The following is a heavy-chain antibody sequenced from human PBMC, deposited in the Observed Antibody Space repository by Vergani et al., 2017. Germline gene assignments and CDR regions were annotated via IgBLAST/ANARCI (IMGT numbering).Heavy chain of an antibody. D-gene: IGHD3-22*01. CDR2: INPTSGGT. V-gene: IGHV1-2*02. CDR3: AKGTQYYYDSSGYYKH. Sequence: QVQLVQSGAEVQKPGASVKVSCKASGYTFTGYYMHWVRQAPGQGLEWMGWINPTSGGTNYAQKFQGRVTMTRDTSTSTVYMELSSLRSEDTAVYYCAKGTQYYYDSSGYYKHWGQGTLVTVSS. CDR1: GYTFTGYY. J-gene: IGHJ1*01.